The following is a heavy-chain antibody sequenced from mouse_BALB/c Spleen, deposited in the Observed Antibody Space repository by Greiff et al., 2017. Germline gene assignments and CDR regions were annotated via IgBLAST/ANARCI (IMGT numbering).Heavy chain of an antibody. J-gene: IGHJ3*01. CDR3: ARHRDYVGAWFAY. V-gene: IGHV5-12-2*01. CDR2: ISNGGGST. Sequence: EVQLQESGGGLVQPGGSLKLSCAASGFTFSSYTMSWVRQTPEKRLEWVAYISNGGGSTYYPDTVKGRFTISRDNAKNTLYLQMSSLKSEDTAMYYCARHRDYVGAWFAYWGQGTLVTVSA. D-gene: IGHD2-4*01. CDR1: GFTFSSYT.